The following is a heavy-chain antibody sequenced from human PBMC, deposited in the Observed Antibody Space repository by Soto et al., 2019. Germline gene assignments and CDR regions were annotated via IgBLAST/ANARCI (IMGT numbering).Heavy chain of an antibody. CDR1: GYTFTSYG. D-gene: IGHD3-22*01. V-gene: IGHV1-18*01. Sequence: ASVKVSCKASGYTFTSYGISWVRQAPGQGLEWMGWISAYNGNTSYAQKLQGRVTMTTDTSTSTAYMELRSLRSDDTAVYYCARAYDSSGPFDAFDIWGQGTMVTVSS. J-gene: IGHJ3*02. CDR2: ISAYNGNT. CDR3: ARAYDSSGPFDAFDI.